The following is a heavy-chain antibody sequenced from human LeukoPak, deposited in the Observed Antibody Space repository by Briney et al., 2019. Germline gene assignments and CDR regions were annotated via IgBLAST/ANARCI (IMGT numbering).Heavy chain of an antibody. D-gene: IGHD3-16*02. J-gene: IGHJ4*02. CDR2: INHSGST. Sequence: SETLSLTCAVYGGSFSGYYWSWIRQPPGKGLEWIGEINHSGSTNYNPSLKSRVTISVDTSKNQFSLKLSSVTAADTAVYYCARGVYDYVWGSYRYLDYWGQGTLVTVSS. CDR1: GGSFSGYY. V-gene: IGHV4-34*01. CDR3: ARGVYDYVWGSYRYLDY.